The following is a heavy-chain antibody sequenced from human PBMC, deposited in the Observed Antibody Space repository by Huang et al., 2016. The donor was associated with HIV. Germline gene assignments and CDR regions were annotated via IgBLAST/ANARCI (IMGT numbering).Heavy chain of an antibody. Sequence: QVQLVESGGGVVQPGRSLRISCAAPGFTFSSYGMHWVRQAPGKGLEWVAVISYDAKTKYYADSVKGRFSISRDNSKTTVYLQLNSLRLEDTAVYYCAKGGSAAAVLDFWGQGTLVTVSS. J-gene: IGHJ4*02. D-gene: IGHD6-13*01. CDR1: GFTFSSYG. CDR2: ISYDAKTK. V-gene: IGHV3-30*18. CDR3: AKGGSAAAVLDF.